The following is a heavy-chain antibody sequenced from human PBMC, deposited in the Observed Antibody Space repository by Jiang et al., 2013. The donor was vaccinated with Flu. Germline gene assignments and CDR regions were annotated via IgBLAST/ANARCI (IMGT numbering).Heavy chain of an antibody. CDR3: AKDLKFLPYSAHSDLDV. Sequence: SGPGLVKPSETLSLACTVSGVSINGGSYSWSWIRQLPGKGLEWIGCIYDSGRTDFNPSLRSRLMISSTTSTNQVFLRLYSVSVADAAVYFCAKDLKFLPYSAHSDLDVWGQGITVTVSS. D-gene: IGHD2-21*01. CDR1: GVSINGGSYS. CDR2: IYDSGRT. J-gene: IGHJ6*02. V-gene: IGHV4-31*03.